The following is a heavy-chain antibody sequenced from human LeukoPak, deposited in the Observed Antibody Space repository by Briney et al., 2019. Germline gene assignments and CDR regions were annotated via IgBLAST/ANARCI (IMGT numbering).Heavy chain of an antibody. CDR1: GFTFSSHG. J-gene: IGHJ4*02. Sequence: PGGSPRLSCAASGFTFSSHGMHWVRQAPGKGLEWVAVIWYDGSDKYYADSVKGRFTISRDNSKNTLYLQMTSLRADDTAVYYCARDRVLHYFDYWGQGALVTVSS. D-gene: IGHD3-16*01. V-gene: IGHV3-33*01. CDR2: IWYDGSDK. CDR3: ARDRVLHYFDY.